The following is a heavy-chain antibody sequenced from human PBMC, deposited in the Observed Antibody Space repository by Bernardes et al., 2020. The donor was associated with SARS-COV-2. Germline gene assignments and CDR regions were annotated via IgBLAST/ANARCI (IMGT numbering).Heavy chain of an antibody. CDR3: AKEWDTVPGNAFDI. J-gene: IGHJ3*02. CDR1: GFTFSSYG. CDR2: ISYDGGEK. Sequence: GGSLRLSCAASGFTFSSYGMHWVRQAPGKGLEWVSFISYDGGEKLYADSVKGRFTISRDNSKNTLYLQMNSLRAEDTAVYYCAKEWDTVPGNAFDIWGHGTLVTVSS. V-gene: IGHV3-30*18. D-gene: IGHD2-8*01.